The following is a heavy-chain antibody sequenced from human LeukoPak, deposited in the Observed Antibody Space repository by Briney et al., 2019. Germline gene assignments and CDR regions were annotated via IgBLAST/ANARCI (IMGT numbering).Heavy chain of an antibody. CDR2: ISAYNGNT. Sequence: ASVKVSCKASGYTFTTYGISWVRQAPGQGLEWMGWISAYNGNTNYAQNLQGRVTMTTDTSTSTAYMELRSLRSDDTAVYYCARDRRITIFGVVIPGYYYYGMDVWGQGTTVTVSS. J-gene: IGHJ6*02. V-gene: IGHV1-18*01. CDR1: GYTFTTYG. CDR3: ARDRRITIFGVVIPGYYYYGMDV. D-gene: IGHD3-3*01.